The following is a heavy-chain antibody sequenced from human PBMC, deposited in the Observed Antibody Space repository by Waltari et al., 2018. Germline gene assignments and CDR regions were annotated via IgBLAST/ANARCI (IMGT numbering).Heavy chain of an antibody. J-gene: IGHJ3*01. Sequence: QLQLPESGPGLVKPSETLSLTCSVSGGSVTNTRHYCAWIRQPPGQGLEWIATVSYSGATYSSPSLKSRVTISRDTSTNQLSLKLGSVTATDTALYYCATYIGASLGTAAFDVWGQGTMVTVSS. CDR1: GGSVTNTRHY. CDR3: ATYIGASLGTAAFDV. CDR2: VSYSGAT. V-gene: IGHV4-39*01. D-gene: IGHD5-12*01.